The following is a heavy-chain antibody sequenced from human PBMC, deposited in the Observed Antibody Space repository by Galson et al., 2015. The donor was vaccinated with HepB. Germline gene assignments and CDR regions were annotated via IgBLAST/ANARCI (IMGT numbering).Heavy chain of an antibody. V-gene: IGHV3-21*01. CDR2: ISSTSSYI. CDR1: GFTFSSYS. CDR3: ASQRGYSYAPGAFDI. Sequence: SLRLSCAASGFTFSSYSMNWVRQAPGKGLEWVSSISSTSSYIYYADSVKGRFTISRDNAKNSLYLQMSSLRAEDTAVYYCASQRGYSYAPGAFDIWGQGTMVTVSS. D-gene: IGHD5-18*01. J-gene: IGHJ3*02.